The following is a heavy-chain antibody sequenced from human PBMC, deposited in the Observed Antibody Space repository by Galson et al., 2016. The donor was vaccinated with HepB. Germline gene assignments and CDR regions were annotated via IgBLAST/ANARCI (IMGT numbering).Heavy chain of an antibody. CDR1: GFTFSSYG. CDR3: ARDSYNTSGLDY. Sequence: SLRLSCAASGFTFSSYGMHWVRQAPGKGLEWVTVIWFDGSNKYYADSVKGRFTISRDNSKNTLYLQMNSLRAEDTAVYYCARDSYNTSGLDYWGQGTLVTVSS. CDR2: IWFDGSNK. J-gene: IGHJ4*02. D-gene: IGHD3-22*01. V-gene: IGHV3-33*01.